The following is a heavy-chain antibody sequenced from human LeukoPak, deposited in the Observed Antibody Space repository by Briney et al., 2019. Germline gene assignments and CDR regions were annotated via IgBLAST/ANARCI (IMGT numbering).Heavy chain of an antibody. CDR3: AMWGGSPGGWYFGL. V-gene: IGHV4-4*07. D-gene: IGHD3-16*01. CDR2: VDIRGST. CDR1: GGSISSYY. J-gene: IGHJ2*01. Sequence: SETLSLTCTVSGGSISSYYWSWIRQPAGKGLEWIGRVDIRGSTNYNPSLKSRVTISIDMSKKQFSPKLSSVTAADTAVYYCAMWGGSPGGWYFGLWGRGTLVTVSS.